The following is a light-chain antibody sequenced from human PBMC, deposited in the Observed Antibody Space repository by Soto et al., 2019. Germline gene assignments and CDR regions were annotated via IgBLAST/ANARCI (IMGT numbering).Light chain of an antibody. CDR3: CSYAGSYTWV. CDR2: DVS. Sequence: QPALTQPRSLSGSPGQSVTISCTGTSSDVGGYNYVSWYQQHPGKAPKLMIYDVSKRPSGVPDRFSGSKSGNTASLTISGLQAEDEADYYCCSYAGSYTWVFGGGTQLTVL. V-gene: IGLV2-11*01. J-gene: IGLJ3*02. CDR1: SSDVGGYNY.